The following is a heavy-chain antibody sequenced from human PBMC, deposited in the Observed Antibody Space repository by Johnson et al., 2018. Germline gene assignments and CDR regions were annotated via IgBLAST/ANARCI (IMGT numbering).Heavy chain of an antibody. CDR3: ASEYGGSINLGGFDI. D-gene: IGHD4-23*01. CDR1: EYSFNTYW. V-gene: IGHV5-51*01. CDR2: IYPSDSDT. J-gene: IGHJ3*02. Sequence: VQLVESGAEVKQPGESLRISCKGSEYSFNTYWIAWVRQMPGKGLEWMGIIYPSDSDTKYSPSFQGQVTISADRSTNTAYLQWSSLKASDTAIYYGASEYGGSINLGGFDIWGQGTMVTVS.